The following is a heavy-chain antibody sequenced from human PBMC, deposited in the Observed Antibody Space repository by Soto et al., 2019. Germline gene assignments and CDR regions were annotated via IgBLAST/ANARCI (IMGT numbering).Heavy chain of an antibody. V-gene: IGHV4-39*01. D-gene: IGHD3-3*01. CDR1: GGSISSSSYY. J-gene: IGHJ4*02. Sequence: PSETLSLTCTVSGGSISSSSYYWGWIRQPPGKGLEWIGSIYYSGSTYYNPSLKSRVTISVDTSKNQFSLKLSSVTAADTAVYYCARLHTGSGYYSYWGQGTLVTVSS. CDR2: IYYSGST. CDR3: ARLHTGSGYYSY.